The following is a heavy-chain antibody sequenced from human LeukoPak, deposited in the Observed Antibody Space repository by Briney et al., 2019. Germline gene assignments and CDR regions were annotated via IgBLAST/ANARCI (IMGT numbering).Heavy chain of an antibody. V-gene: IGHV4-61*02. CDR1: GGSISSGSYY. CDR3: PRAGLYSSSSDY. Sequence: KTSETLSLTCTVSGGSISSGSYYWSWIRQPAGKGLEWIGRIYTSGSTNYNPSLKSRVTISVDTSKNQFSLKLSSVPAADTAVYYCPRAGLYSSSSDYWGQGTLVTVSS. J-gene: IGHJ4*02. D-gene: IGHD6-6*01. CDR2: IYTSGST.